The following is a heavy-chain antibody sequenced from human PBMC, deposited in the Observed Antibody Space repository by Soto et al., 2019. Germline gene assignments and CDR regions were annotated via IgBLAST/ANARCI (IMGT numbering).Heavy chain of an antibody. D-gene: IGHD4-17*01. CDR2: TYSGGPT. J-gene: IGHJ3*02. CDR3: ARDYGDYGLVFDI. V-gene: IGHV3-53*01. Sequence: EVQLVQSGGDLVQPGGSLRLSCAASGLSVSGDYMTWVRQAPGKGLEWVSMTYSGGPTDYADSVKGRFTISVDKSKNTLYLQMHSLRVDDTAVYYRARDYGDYGLVFDIWGQGTIVPVSS. CDR1: GLSVSGDY.